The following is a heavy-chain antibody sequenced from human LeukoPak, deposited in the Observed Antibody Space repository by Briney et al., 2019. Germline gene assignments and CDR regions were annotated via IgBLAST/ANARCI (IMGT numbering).Heavy chain of an antibody. V-gene: IGHV4-4*09. CDR1: GGSISSYY. J-gene: IGHJ5*02. CDR2: IYTSGST. CDR3: ARIDYDFWSGYYWFDP. D-gene: IGHD3-3*01. Sequence: PSETLSLTCTVSGGSISSYYWSWIRQPPGKGLEWIGYIYTSGSTNYNPSLKSRVTISVDTSKNQFSLKLSSVTAADTAVYYCARIDYDFWSGYYWFDPWGQGTLVTVSS.